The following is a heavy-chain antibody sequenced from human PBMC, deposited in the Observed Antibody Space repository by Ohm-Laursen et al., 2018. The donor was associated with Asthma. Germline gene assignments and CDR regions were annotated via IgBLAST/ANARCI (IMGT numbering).Heavy chain of an antibody. J-gene: IGHJ4*02. V-gene: IGHV4-31*02. D-gene: IGHD3-10*01. Sequence: SETLSLTCTVSGDSISSGHYYWTWIRQRPGTGLEWIGNIHYSGTTIYTPSLESRLTISLDTSKNQFSLNLSSVTAADTALYFCARDGRLRGSFDYWGQGTLVTVSS. CDR2: IHYSGTT. CDR3: ARDGRLRGSFDY. CDR1: GDSISSGHYY.